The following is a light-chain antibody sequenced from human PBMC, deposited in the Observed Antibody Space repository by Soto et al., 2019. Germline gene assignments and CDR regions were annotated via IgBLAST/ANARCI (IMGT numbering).Light chain of an antibody. CDR1: QNINSH. J-gene: IGKJ2*01. CDR3: QQSDSTPYT. Sequence: DIQMTQSPSSLSASVGDRVTITCRASQNINSHLNWYQQKPGKAPKLLIYAASSLEGGVPSRFSGSGSGTDFTLTISSLQPEDFATYCCQQSDSTPYTFGQGTKLEI. V-gene: IGKV1-39*01. CDR2: AAS.